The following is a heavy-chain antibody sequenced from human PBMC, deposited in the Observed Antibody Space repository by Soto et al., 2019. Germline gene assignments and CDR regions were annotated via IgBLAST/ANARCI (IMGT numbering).Heavy chain of an antibody. V-gene: IGHV4-31*03. D-gene: IGHD3-22*01. CDR2: VYYSGST. Sequence: QVPLQESGPGLVKPSQTLSLTCTVSGGSISSGGSYWCWIRQHPGKGLEWIGYVYYSGSTYYNPSLKSRVSISADTSKNQFSLKLSSVTAADTAVYYCARGRDSSGYYANDYWGQGTLVTVSS. CDR3: ARGRDSSGYYANDY. CDR1: GGSISSGGSY. J-gene: IGHJ4*02.